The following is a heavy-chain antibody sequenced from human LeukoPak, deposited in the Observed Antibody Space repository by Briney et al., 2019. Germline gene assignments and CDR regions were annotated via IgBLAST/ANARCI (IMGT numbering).Heavy chain of an antibody. D-gene: IGHD3-16*02. V-gene: IGHV3-30*18. J-gene: IGHJ1*01. CDR2: ISSDGSYE. CDR1: GLIFSNYG. CDR3: AKSRGTSLSQYFQH. Sequence: PGGSLRLSCAASGLIFSNYGMHWVRQAPGKGLEWVALISSDGSYESSADSVKGRFTVSRDNSNNTVYLQMNSLRAEDTAVYYCAKSRGTSLSQYFQHWGQGALVTVSS.